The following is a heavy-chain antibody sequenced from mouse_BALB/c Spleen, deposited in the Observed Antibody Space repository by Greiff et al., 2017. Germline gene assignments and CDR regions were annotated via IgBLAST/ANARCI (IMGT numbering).Heavy chain of an antibody. V-gene: IGHV5-17*02. D-gene: IGHD2-4*01. J-gene: IGHJ2*01. CDR1: GFTFSSFG. CDR2: ISSGSSTI. Sequence: EVKLVESGGDLVKPGGSLKLSCAASGFTFSSFGMHWVRQAPEKGLEWVAYISSGSSTIYYADTVKGRFTISRDNPKNTLFLQMTSLRSEDTAMYYCARYDYDDGFDYWGQGTTLTVSS. CDR3: ARYDYDDGFDY.